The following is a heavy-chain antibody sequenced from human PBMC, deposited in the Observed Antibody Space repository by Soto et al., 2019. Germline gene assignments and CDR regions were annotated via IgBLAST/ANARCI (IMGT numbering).Heavy chain of an antibody. CDR1: GGSIYTFY. CDR3: AREGSYSAYNFAHGIQLWSFDF. CDR2: IFSSGST. J-gene: IGHJ4*02. V-gene: IGHV4-4*07. Sequence: SETLSLTCTVSGGSIYTFYWSWVRQPAGKGLEWIGRIFSSGSTSFNPSLESRVAMSVDPSKNHFSLNLSSVTAADMAVYYCAREGSYSAYNFAHGIQLWSFDFWGQGALVTVSS. D-gene: IGHD5-12*01.